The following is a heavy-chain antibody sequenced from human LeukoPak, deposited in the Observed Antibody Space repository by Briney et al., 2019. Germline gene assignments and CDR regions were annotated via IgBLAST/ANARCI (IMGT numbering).Heavy chain of an antibody. CDR1: GVSISSGSNY. V-gene: IGHV4-39*07. CDR3: ARGGTQTEYDAFDI. J-gene: IGHJ3*02. CDR2: IYSSGGT. D-gene: IGHD2-21*02. Sequence: SETLSLTCSVSGVSISSGSNYWGWIRQPPGKTLEWIGSIYSSGGTYYNPSLKSRAIILIDTAKNHVSLNLNSVTAADTAVYYCARGGTQTEYDAFDIWGQGTMVTVSS.